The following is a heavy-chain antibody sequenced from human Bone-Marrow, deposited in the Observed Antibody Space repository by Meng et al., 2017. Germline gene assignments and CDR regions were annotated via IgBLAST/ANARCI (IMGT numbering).Heavy chain of an antibody. CDR1: GFTFSNAW. J-gene: IGHJ4*02. Sequence: GESLKISCAASGFTFSNAWMSWIRQAPGKGLEWVGRIKSKIDGGTTDYAAPAKGRFTISRDDSKNTLYLQMRSLKTEDTAVYYCTTDNPSSASSGPYFDYWGLGTLVTVSS. D-gene: IGHD3-22*01. CDR3: TTDNPSSASSGPYFDY. CDR2: IKSKIDGGTT. V-gene: IGHV3-15*01.